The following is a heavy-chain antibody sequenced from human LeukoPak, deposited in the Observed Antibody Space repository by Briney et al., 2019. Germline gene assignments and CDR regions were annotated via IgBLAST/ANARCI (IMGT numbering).Heavy chain of an antibody. V-gene: IGHV1-2*02. J-gene: IGHJ6*03. CDR1: GYTFTSYY. Sequence: ASVKVSCKASGYTFTSYYMHWVRQAPGQGLEWMGWINPNSGGTNYAQKFQGRVTMTRDTSISTAYMELSRLRSDDTAVYYCARGSKPPPYYYYYMDVWGKGTTVTVSS. CDR3: ARGSKPPPYYYYYMDV. D-gene: IGHD1-14*01. CDR2: INPNSGGT.